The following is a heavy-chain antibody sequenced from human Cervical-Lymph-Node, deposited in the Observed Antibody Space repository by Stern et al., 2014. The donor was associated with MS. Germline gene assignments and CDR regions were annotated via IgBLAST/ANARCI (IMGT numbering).Heavy chain of an antibody. CDR2: IYPADSDT. Sequence: EVQLLESGAEVKKPGESLKISCKGSGYSFTSYWIGWVRQMPGKGLEWMGIIYPADSDTTYSPSFQGQVTISVDKSINTAYLQWSSLKASDTAMYYCARQTSLYCSSTSCPFDYWGQGTLVTVSS. CDR1: GYSFTSYW. D-gene: IGHD2-2*01. CDR3: ARQTSLYCSSTSCPFDY. V-gene: IGHV5-51*01. J-gene: IGHJ4*02.